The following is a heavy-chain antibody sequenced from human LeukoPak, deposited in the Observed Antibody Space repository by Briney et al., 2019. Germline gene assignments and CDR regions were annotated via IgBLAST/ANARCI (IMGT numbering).Heavy chain of an antibody. CDR3: ARVGYGSGSYYHN. Sequence: GGSLRLSCAASGFTFSDDYMSWIRQTPGKGLEWVSYISSSGYTTYHADSVKGRFTISRDNAKSSLYLQMNSLRAEDTAVYYCARVGYGSGSYYHNWGQGTLVTVSS. CDR1: GFTFSDDY. V-gene: IGHV3-11*04. J-gene: IGHJ4*02. CDR2: ISSSGYTT. D-gene: IGHD3-10*01.